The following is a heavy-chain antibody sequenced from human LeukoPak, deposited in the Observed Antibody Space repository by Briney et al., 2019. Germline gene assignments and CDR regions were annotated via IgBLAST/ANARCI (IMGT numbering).Heavy chain of an antibody. V-gene: IGHV1-69*04. Sequence: GASVKVSCKASGGTFSSYAISWVRQAPGQGLEWMGRIIPILGIANYAQKFQGRVTITADKSTSTAYMELSSLRSGDTAVYYCARGLRGVGATTQYYFDYWGQGTLVTVSS. CDR2: IIPILGIA. CDR1: GGTFSSYA. CDR3: ARGLRGVGATTQYYFDY. J-gene: IGHJ4*02. D-gene: IGHD1-26*01.